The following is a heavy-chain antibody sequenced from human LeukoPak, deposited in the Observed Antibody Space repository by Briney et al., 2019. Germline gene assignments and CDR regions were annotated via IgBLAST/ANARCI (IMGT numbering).Heavy chain of an antibody. CDR2: ISWNSGSI. CDR1: GFTFDDYA. Sequence: PGGSLRLSCAASGFTFDDYAMHWVRQAPGKGLEWVSGISWNSGSIGYADSVKGRFTISRDNAKNSLYLQMNSLRAEDTALYYCAKRGKAAAGTGFDYWGQGTLVTVSS. CDR3: AKRGKAAAGTGFDY. D-gene: IGHD6-13*01. V-gene: IGHV3-9*01. J-gene: IGHJ4*02.